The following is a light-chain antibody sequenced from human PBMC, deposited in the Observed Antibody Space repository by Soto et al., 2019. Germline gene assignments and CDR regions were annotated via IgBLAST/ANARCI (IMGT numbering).Light chain of an antibody. CDR3: QKYDIAPWT. CDR2: GAS. V-gene: IGKV1-27*01. J-gene: IGKJ1*01. Sequence: DIQMTQSPSSLSASVGDRVTITCRASQGIRHYLAWYQQKPGKVPSLLIFGASTLRSGVTSRFSGSGSGTDFTLTISSLQPEDVATYYCQKYDIAPWTFGQGTKVEIK. CDR1: QGIRHY.